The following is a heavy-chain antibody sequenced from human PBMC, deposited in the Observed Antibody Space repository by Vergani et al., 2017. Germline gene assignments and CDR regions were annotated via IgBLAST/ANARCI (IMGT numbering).Heavy chain of an antibody. D-gene: IGHD1-20*01. CDR2: ISAYNGNT. V-gene: IGHV1-18*01. CDR3: ARDRTRYNWNYLGY. J-gene: IGHJ4*02. Sequence: QVQLVQSGAEVKKPGASVKVSCKVSGYTLTELSMHWVRQAPGKGLEWMGWISAYNGNTNYAQKLQGRVTMTTDTSTSTAYMELRSLRSDDTAVYYCARDRTRYNWNYLGYWGQGTLVTVSS. CDR1: GYTLTELS.